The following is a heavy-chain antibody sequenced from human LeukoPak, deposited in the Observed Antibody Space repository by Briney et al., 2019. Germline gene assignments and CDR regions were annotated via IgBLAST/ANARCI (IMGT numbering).Heavy chain of an antibody. CDR1: GDSISSHY. CDR3: ARGGGVTYYGSTGYLWYFDY. CDR2: IYYSGST. J-gene: IGHJ4*02. V-gene: IGHV4-59*11. Sequence: PSETLSLTCTVSGDSISSHYWSWIRQPPGKGLEWIGYIYYSGSTKFNPSLKSRVTISVDTSKNQFSLKLSSVTAADTAVYYCARGGGVTYYGSTGYLWYFDYWGQGTLVTVSS. D-gene: IGHD3-22*01.